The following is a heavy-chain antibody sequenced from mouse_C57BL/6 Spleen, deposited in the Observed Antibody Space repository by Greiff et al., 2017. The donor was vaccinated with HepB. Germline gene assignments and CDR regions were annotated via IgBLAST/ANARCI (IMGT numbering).Heavy chain of an antibody. CDR3: ERGNYYGNFDWYFDV. Sequence: VQLQQSGAELAKPGASVKLSCKASGYTFTSYWMHWVKQRPGQGLEWIGYINPSSGYTKYNQNFKDKATLTADKSTSTAYMQLSSLTYEDSAVYYLERGNYYGNFDWYFDVWGTGTTVTVSS. V-gene: IGHV1-7*01. J-gene: IGHJ1*03. D-gene: IGHD2-1*01. CDR2: INPSSGYT. CDR1: GYTFTSYW.